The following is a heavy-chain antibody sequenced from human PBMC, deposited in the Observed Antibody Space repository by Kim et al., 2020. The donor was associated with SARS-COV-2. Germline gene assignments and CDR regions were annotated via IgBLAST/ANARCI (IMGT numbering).Heavy chain of an antibody. J-gene: IGHJ4*02. Sequence: YNPSLKSRVPISVDTSKNQFSLKLSSVTAADTAVYYCARGGGYSYGAIDYWGQGTLVTVSS. CDR3: ARGGGYSYGAIDY. V-gene: IGHV4-34*01. D-gene: IGHD5-18*01.